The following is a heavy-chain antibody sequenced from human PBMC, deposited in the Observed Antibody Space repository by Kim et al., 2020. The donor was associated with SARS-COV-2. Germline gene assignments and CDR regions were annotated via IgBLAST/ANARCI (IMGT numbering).Heavy chain of an antibody. CDR3: AGGKFYFDY. Sequence: GGSLRLSCAATGFTFSSHSMSWVRQAPGKGLEWVANINQDGSEKYYVDSVKGRFTISRDNAKNSLYLQMNSLRAEDTAVYYCAGGKFYFDYWGQGTLVTVSS. CDR1: GFTFSSHS. CDR2: INQDGSEK. V-gene: IGHV3-7*03. J-gene: IGHJ4*02.